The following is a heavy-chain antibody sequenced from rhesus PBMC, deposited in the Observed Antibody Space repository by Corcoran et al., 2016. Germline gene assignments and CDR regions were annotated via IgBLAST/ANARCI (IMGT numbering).Heavy chain of an antibody. D-gene: IGHD3-34*01. J-gene: IGHJ5-1*01. CDR3: ARQEGGEQGSFAV. V-gene: IGHV4-93*02. Sequence: QVQLQESGPAVVKPSETLSLTCAVSAVSTRSDYWWSWIRQSPGKGVEWIGGIQGMLAPHDSNPPATIRVTISIDTPKNQFSLGLTSVPSADTAVYYCARQEGGEQGSFAVWGPGVPVTVS. CDR1: AVSTRSDYW. CDR2: IQGMLAPH.